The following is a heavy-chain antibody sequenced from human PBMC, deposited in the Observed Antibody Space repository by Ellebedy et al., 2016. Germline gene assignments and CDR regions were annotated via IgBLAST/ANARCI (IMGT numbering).Heavy chain of an antibody. Sequence: SETLSLTCTVSGGSISRRTNFWGWIRQPPGKGLEWIGSVDNSGNTNYNPSLPSRLPISVDTSKDQFSLRLTSVTAADTAVYYCARDEYNTYWYKYWGQGTLVTVSS. D-gene: IGHD2-8*02. CDR2: VDNSGNT. CDR1: GGSISRRTNF. V-gene: IGHV4-39*07. J-gene: IGHJ4*02. CDR3: ARDEYNTYWYKY.